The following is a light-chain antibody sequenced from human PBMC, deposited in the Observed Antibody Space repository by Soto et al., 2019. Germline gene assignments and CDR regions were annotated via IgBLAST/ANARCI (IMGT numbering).Light chain of an antibody. Sequence: EIVMTQSPATLSVSPGERATLSCRASQSVSSNLAWYQQKPGHAPRLLIYGASTRATGIPARFSGSGSGTEFTLTISSLQSEDFAVYYCQQYNNWPVFTFGPGTKVDIK. CDR1: QSVSSN. CDR3: QQYNNWPVFT. V-gene: IGKV3-15*01. CDR2: GAS. J-gene: IGKJ3*01.